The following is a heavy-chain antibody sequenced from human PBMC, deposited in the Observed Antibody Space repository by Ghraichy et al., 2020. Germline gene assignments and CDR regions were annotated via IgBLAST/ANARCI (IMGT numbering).Heavy chain of an antibody. Sequence: SETLSLTCTVSGGSISSSSYYWGWIRQPPGKGLEWIGSIYYSGSTYYNPSLKSRVTISVDTSKNQFSLKLSSVTAADTTVYYCARHTPPVEPEDYYYYYGMDVWGQGTTVTVSS. CDR1: GGSISSSSYY. J-gene: IGHJ6*02. D-gene: IGHD2-15*01. CDR2: IYYSGST. CDR3: ARHTPPVEPEDYYYYYGMDV. V-gene: IGHV4-39*01.